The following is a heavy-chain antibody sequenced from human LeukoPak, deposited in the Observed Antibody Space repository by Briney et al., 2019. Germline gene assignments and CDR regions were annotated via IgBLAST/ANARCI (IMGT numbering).Heavy chain of an antibody. CDR1: GFTFDDYA. CDR2: ISWNSGSI. V-gene: IGHV3-9*01. J-gene: IGHJ4*02. Sequence: GRSLRLSCAASGFTFDDYAMHWVRQAPGKGLEWVSGISWNSGSIGYADSVKGRFTISRDNAKNSLYLQMNSLRAEDTALYYCARSGRDGYNLNYWGQGTLVTVSS. CDR3: ARSGRDGYNLNY. D-gene: IGHD5-24*01.